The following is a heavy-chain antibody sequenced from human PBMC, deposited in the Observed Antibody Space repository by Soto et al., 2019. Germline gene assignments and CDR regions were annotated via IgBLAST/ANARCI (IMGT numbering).Heavy chain of an antibody. CDR1: GFTFSSYA. Sequence: GGSLRLSCAASGFTFSSYARSWVRQAPGKGLEWVSVISGSGAGTKYADSVKDRFTISRDNSKNTLYLQMNSLRAEHTAVYYCANSVGPGNGPNVIRSDYWGPGTLVTVSS. D-gene: IGHD6-13*01. CDR3: ANSVGPGNGPNVIRSDY. J-gene: IGHJ4*02. CDR2: ISGSGAGT. V-gene: IGHV3-23*01.